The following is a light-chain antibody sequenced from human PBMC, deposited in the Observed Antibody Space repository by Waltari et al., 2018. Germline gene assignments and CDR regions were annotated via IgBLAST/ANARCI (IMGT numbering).Light chain of an antibody. CDR3: QHNYGTPFT. Sequence: DIQMTQSPSSLSASVGDRVTITCRARENVNNYLNWYQQKPGKAPKLLIYQASTLQSGVPSRFSGSGSGTDYTFTISSLQSEDVATYYCQHNYGTPFTFGPGTKLDIK. J-gene: IGKJ3*01. CDR1: ENVNNY. V-gene: IGKV1-39*01. CDR2: QAS.